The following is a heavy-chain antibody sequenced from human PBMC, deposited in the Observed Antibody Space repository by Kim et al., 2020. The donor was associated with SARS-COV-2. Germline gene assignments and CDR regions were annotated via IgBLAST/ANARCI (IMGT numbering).Heavy chain of an antibody. CDR2: T. CDR3: ARDSSSGGMDV. D-gene: IGHD6-6*01. V-gene: IGHV4-34*01. Sequence: TNYNPSLKSRVTISVDTSKNQFSLKLSSVTAADTAVYYCARDSSSGGMDVWGQGTTVTVSS. J-gene: IGHJ6*02.